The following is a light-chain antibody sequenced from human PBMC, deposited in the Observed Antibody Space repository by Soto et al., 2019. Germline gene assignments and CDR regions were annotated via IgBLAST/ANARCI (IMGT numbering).Light chain of an antibody. V-gene: IGKV1-27*01. CDR2: SAS. Sequence: DIKMTQSPSSLSASVGDRVTITCRASQGISNYIAWYQQKPGKAPKLLIYSASTLQSGVRTRFSGSGSGTDFTLTINSLQPEDVATYSCQKYSSVPLFGPGTKVDIK. CDR3: QKYSSVPL. J-gene: IGKJ3*01. CDR1: QGISNY.